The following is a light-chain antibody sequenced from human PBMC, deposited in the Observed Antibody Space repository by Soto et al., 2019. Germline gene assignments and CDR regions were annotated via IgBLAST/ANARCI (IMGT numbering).Light chain of an antibody. CDR1: HDVSRN. CDR2: DAS. J-gene: IGKJ4*01. Sequence: DIQMTQSPSSLYASVGDRVTIACQSSHDVSRNLNWFQQKPGEAPKLLIYDASNLERGVPSRFSGSGSGTQFTFTISSLQPEDVAAYYCQQYNSMLSFGGG. CDR3: QQYNSMLS. V-gene: IGKV1-33*01.